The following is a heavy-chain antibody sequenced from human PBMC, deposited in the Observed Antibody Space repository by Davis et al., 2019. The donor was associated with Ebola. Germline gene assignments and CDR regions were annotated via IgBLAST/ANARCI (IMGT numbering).Heavy chain of an antibody. CDR3: VRENSYHYGLDV. V-gene: IGHV3-74*01. J-gene: IGHJ6*02. CDR2: IDSDGPSA. Sequence: PGGSLRLSCAASGFTFSNSWMHWVRQAPGKGLLWVSRIDSDGPSAVYADAVEGRFTISRDNARNTLYLEMTSLRVEDTAVYYCVRENSYHYGLDVWGQGTTVTVSS. CDR1: GFTFSNSW.